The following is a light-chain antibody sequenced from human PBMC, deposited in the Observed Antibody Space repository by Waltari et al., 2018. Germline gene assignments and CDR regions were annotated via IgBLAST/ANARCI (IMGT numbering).Light chain of an antibody. V-gene: IGLV2-14*03. CDR3: SSHTTSSTLV. Sequence: QSALTHSASVSGSPGQSITISYTGSSSDVGRYNFVFWYQQHPGKAPKLMIFDVTDRPSGVSDRFSGSKSGNTASLTISGLQPEDEADYYCSSHTTSSTLVFGGGTRVTVL. CDR2: DVT. CDR1: SSDVGRYNF. J-gene: IGLJ2*01.